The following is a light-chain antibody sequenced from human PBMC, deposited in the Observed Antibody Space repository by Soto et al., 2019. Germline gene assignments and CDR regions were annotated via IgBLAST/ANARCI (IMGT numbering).Light chain of an antibody. J-gene: IGKJ4*01. CDR1: QSVSSSY. CDR3: QQYGSSPLS. CDR2: ATS. Sequence: ENVLTQSPDTLSLSPGDRATLSCRASQSVSSSYLAWYQQKPGQSPRLLIYATSTRATGIPDRFSGSGSGTDFTLTVSRLEPEDFAVYYCQQYGSSPLSFGGGTKVEI. V-gene: IGKV3-20*01.